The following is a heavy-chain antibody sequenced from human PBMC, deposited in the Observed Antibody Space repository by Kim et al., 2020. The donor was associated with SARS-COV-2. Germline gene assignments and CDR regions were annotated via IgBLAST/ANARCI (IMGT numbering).Heavy chain of an antibody. CDR1: GYRFTTSW. V-gene: IGHV5-51*01. J-gene: IGHJ5*02. CDR2: IYPGDSYT. Sequence: GESLKISCKGSGYRFTTSWIGWVRQMPGKGLEWMGIIYPGDSYTTYSPSFQGQVTMSVDKSITTVYLQWSSLKASDTATYYCARRDGASVVRGAMGWLDPWGQGTLVTVSS. D-gene: IGHD3-10*01. CDR3: ARRDGASVVRGAMGWLDP.